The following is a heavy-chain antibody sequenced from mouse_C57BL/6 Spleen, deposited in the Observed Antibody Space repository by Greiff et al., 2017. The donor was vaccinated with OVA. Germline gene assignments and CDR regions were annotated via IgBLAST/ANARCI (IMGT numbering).Heavy chain of an antibody. D-gene: IGHD2-1*01. CDR2: INYDGSST. CDR1: GFTFSDYY. V-gene: IGHV5-16*01. CDR3: AREHYGNLDY. Sequence: EVMLVESEGGLVQPGSSMKLSCTASGFTFSDYYMAWVRQVPEKGLEWVANINYDGSSTYYLDSLKSRFIISRDNAKNILYLQMSSLKSEDTATYYCAREHYGNLDYWGQGTTLTVSS. J-gene: IGHJ2*01.